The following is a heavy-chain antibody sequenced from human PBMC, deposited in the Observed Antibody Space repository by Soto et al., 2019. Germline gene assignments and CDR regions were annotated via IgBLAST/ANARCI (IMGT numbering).Heavy chain of an antibody. CDR1: GFTFNSYA. J-gene: IGHJ4*02. Sequence: GGSLRLSCAASGFTFNSYAMNWVRQAPGKGLEWVSRISGSGGSTDYADSVKGRFTISRDNSKNTLYLQMNSLRAEDTAVYYSAKDTRAGSGGYFDYWGQGTLVNVSS. D-gene: IGHD2-8*02. V-gene: IGHV3-23*01. CDR3: AKDTRAGSGGYFDY. CDR2: ISGSGGST.